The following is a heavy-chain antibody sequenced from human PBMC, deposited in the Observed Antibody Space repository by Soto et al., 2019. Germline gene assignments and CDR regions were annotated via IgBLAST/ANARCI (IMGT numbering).Heavy chain of an antibody. Sequence: QVQLVQSGAEVKNPGSSVKVSCKTSGGTFNSYLIDWVRQAPGQGLEWMGGIIPAFGTAKYAQKFQGRVTITADKSTTTAYMELRTLTSEDTAVYYCATANNTSPFDFWGLGTLVTVSS. V-gene: IGHV1-69*06. D-gene: IGHD1-26*01. CDR1: GGTFNSYL. J-gene: IGHJ4*02. CDR3: ATANNTSPFDF. CDR2: IIPAFGTA.